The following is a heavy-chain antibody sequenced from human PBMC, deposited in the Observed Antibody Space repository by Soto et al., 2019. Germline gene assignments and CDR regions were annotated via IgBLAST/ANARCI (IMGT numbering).Heavy chain of an antibody. J-gene: IGHJ3*02. CDR1: GGTFSSYT. D-gene: IGHD2-15*01. CDR2: IIPILGIA. Sequence: QVQLVQSGAEVKKPGSSVKGSCKASGGTFSSYTISWVRQAPGQGLEWMGRIIPILGIANYAQKFQGRVTITADKSTSTAYMELSSLRSEDTAVYYCARADIVVVVAATFAFDIRGQGTMVTVSS. V-gene: IGHV1-69*02. CDR3: ARADIVVVVAATFAFDI.